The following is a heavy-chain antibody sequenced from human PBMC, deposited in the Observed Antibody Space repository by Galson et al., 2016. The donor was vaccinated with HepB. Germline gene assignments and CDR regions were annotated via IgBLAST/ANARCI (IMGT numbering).Heavy chain of an antibody. J-gene: IGHJ5*02. CDR1: GYTFTSYG. D-gene: IGHD3-16*01. Sequence: SVKVSCKASGYTFTSYGLSWVRQAPGQGLEWMGWISAYTGNANYAQKFQGRVTMTRDTSTSTAYMELRSLRSDDTAVYYCARDWGFLGGVTQNWFDPWGQGTLVIVSS. CDR2: ISAYTGNA. CDR3: ARDWGFLGGVTQNWFDP. V-gene: IGHV1-18*01.